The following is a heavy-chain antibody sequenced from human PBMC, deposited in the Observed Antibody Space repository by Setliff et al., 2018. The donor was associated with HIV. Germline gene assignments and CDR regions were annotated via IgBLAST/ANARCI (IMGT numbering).Heavy chain of an antibody. Sequence: PSETLSLTCAVYGGSFSGNYWNWIRQPPGKGLEWIGEINHSANTNYSPSLKSRVTISVDTSKNQFSLKLNSVTAADTAVYYCAREVDKRQDSDAFDIRGPGTMVTVSS. CDR1: GGSFSGNY. J-gene: IGHJ3*02. CDR3: AREVDKRQDSDAFDI. V-gene: IGHV4-34*01. CDR2: INHSANT. D-gene: IGHD2-15*01.